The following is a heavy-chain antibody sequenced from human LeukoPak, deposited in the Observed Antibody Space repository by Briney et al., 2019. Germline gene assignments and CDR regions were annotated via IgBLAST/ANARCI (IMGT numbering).Heavy chain of an antibody. Sequence: SETLSLTCTVSGGSISSYYWSWIRQPPGKGLEWIGYIYYSGSTNYNPSFKSRVTISVDTSKNQFSLKLSSVTAADTAVYYCARGRLIGGFDPWGQGTLVTVSS. CDR1: GGSISSYY. J-gene: IGHJ5*02. CDR2: IYYSGST. V-gene: IGHV4-59*01. CDR3: ARGRLIGGFDP. D-gene: IGHD3-10*01.